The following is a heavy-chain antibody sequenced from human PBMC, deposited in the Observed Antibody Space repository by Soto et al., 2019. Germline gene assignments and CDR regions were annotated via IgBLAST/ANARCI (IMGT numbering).Heavy chain of an antibody. CDR3: ARFQYAVVTPFDL. J-gene: IGHJ3*01. Sequence: QVQLQESGPGLVESSETLSLTCTVSGGSLTNYFWTWIRQSPGKGLEWIAYIRYSGKTDYNPALKRRVTIALATPKNQFSQKPTSVTAAEAAMYYCARFQYAVVTPFDLWGQGTMVIVSS. V-gene: IGHV4-59*01. CDR1: GGSLTNYF. CDR2: IRYSGKT. D-gene: IGHD2-21*02.